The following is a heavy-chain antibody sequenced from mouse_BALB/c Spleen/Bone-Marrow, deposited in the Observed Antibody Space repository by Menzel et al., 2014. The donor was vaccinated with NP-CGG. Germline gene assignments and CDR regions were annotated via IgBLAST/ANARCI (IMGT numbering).Heavy chain of an antibody. CDR3: TKGNYFFDY. Sequence: LQQSGSELVRPGASVKLSCKASGYTFINYWIHWVKQRPGQGLEWIGNFYPGSGTTNYDEKFKTKATLTVDTFSSTAYMQLSSLTSEDSAVYYCTKGNYFFDYWVQGTTLTVSS. V-gene: IGHV1S22*01. CDR2: FYPGSGTT. CDR1: GYTFINYW. J-gene: IGHJ2*01. D-gene: IGHD2-1*01.